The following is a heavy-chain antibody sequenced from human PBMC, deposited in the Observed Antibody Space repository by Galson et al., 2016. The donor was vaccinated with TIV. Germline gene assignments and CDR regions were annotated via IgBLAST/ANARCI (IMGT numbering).Heavy chain of an antibody. CDR1: GGSISNGGYF. V-gene: IGHV4-31*03. CDR3: ARWADSGSYYDYFQD. CDR2: IYYSGST. D-gene: IGHD1-26*01. Sequence: LSLTCNVSGGSISNGGYFWSWIRLHPGKGLEWIGNIYYSGSTYYNPSLKSRVTISVDTSQNQFSLILRSVTAADTAVYYCARWADSGSYYDYFQDWGQGTLVTVSS. J-gene: IGHJ1*01.